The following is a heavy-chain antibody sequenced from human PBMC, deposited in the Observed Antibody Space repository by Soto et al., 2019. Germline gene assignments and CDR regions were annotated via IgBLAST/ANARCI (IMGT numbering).Heavy chain of an antibody. Sequence: EVQLVESGGGLVKPGGSLRLSCAASGFTFNTYDMNWVRQAPGKGLEWVSSITTSSAYIYYADSLKGRITISRDNAKNSLFLQKNSLRGEDTAVYFCVRSRTARLLRHRRFDTRGQGTLVTVSS. V-gene: IGHV3-21*04. CDR3: VRSRTARLLRHRRFDT. J-gene: IGHJ5*02. CDR2: ITTSSAYI. D-gene: IGHD2-21*01. CDR1: GFTFNTYD.